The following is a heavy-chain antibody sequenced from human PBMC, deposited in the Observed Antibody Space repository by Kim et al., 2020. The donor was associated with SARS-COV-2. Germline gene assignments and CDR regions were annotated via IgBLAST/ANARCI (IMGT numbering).Heavy chain of an antibody. CDR3: ARVPNYYGSGSFLPYYFDY. Sequence: GGSLRLSCAASGFTFDDYDMSWVRQAPGKGLEWVSGINWNGGSTGYADSVKGRFTISRDNAKNSLYLQMNSLRAEDTALYHCARVPNYYGSGSFLPYYFDYWGQGTLVTVSS. CDR1: GFTFDDYD. D-gene: IGHD3-10*01. J-gene: IGHJ4*02. V-gene: IGHV3-20*01. CDR2: INWNGGST.